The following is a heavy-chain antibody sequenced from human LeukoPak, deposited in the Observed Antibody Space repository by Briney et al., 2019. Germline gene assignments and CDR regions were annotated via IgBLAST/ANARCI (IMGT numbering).Heavy chain of an antibody. CDR3: ARAGPAALTLIYYYYMGV. Sequence: SETLSLTCAVSGYSISSGYYCGWLRQPPGKGLGWIGSIYHSGSTYYNPSLKSRVTISVDTSKNQFSLKLSSVTAADTAVYYCARAGPAALTLIYYYYMGVWGKGTTVTVSS. CDR1: GYSISSGYY. D-gene: IGHD2-2*01. J-gene: IGHJ6*03. V-gene: IGHV4-38-2*01. CDR2: IYHSGST.